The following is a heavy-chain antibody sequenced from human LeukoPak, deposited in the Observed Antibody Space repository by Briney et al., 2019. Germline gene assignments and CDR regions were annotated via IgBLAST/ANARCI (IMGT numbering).Heavy chain of an antibody. Sequence: SETLSLTCAVSGYSISSGYYWGWIRQPPGKGLEWIGNIYHSGTTYYNPSLKSRVTISVDTSKNQFSLKMTSVTAADTAVYYCARGLGGIELDYWGQGTLVTVSS. CDR1: GYSISSGYY. CDR2: IYHSGTT. D-gene: IGHD5-18*01. V-gene: IGHV4-38-2*01. CDR3: ARGLGGIELDY. J-gene: IGHJ4*02.